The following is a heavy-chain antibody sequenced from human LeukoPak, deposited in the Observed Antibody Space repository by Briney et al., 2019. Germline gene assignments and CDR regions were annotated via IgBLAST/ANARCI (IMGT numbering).Heavy chain of an antibody. CDR3: ARGPSGYHNT. J-gene: IGHJ4*02. D-gene: IGHD5-12*01. CDR2: ISYVGTNK. Sequence: GGSLRLSCAASGFTFSSYAMHWVRQAPGKGLEWVAFISYVGTNKNYTDSVEGRFTISRDNSKNTLYLQMNSLRAEDTAVYYYARGPSGYHNTGGQGTLVTVSS. CDR1: GFTFSSYA. V-gene: IGHV3-30*14.